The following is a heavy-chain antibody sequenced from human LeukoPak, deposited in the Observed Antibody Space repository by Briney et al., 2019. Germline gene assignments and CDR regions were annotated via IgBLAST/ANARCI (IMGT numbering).Heavy chain of an antibody. CDR1: GYTFTGYY. J-gene: IGHJ3*02. Sequence: ASVKVSCKASGYTFTGYYMHWVQQAPGQGLEWMGWINPSSGGTNYAQKFQGRVTMTRDTSISTAYMELSRLRSDDTAVYYCARAITTPTHDGAHDAFDIWGQGTMVTVSS. V-gene: IGHV1-2*02. CDR3: ARAITTPTHDGAHDAFDI. D-gene: IGHD1-1*01. CDR2: INPSSGGT.